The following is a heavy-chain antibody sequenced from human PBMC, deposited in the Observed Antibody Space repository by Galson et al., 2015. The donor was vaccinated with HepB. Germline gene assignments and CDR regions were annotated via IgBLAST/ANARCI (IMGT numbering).Heavy chain of an antibody. V-gene: IGHV3-23*01. D-gene: IGHD4-23*01. CDR3: AKDRAYGGSLLSWYFDY. J-gene: IGHJ4*02. CDR2: ISGSGGST. Sequence: SLRLSCAASGFTFSSYAMSWVRQAPGKGLEWVSAISGSGGSTYYADSVKGRFTISRDNSKNTLYLQMNSLRAEDTAVYYCAKDRAYGGSLLSWYFDYWGQGTLVTVSS. CDR1: GFTFSSYA.